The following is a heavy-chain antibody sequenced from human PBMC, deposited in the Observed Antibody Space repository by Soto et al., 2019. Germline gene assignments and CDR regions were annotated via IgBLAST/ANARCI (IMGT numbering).Heavy chain of an antibody. J-gene: IGHJ5*02. D-gene: IGHD3-22*01. CDR3: ARDREDDISGPGWWFDP. CDR1: GYTFTSNG. V-gene: IGHV1-18*01. CDR2: ISAYNGNT. Sequence: SAKASWKAPGYTFTSNGLSWARQANGEGLEWMGWISAYNGNTNYAEKLQGRVTMTTATSTSTAYMELRSLRSDDTAVYYCARDREDDISGPGWWFDPWGQGTPVTVSS.